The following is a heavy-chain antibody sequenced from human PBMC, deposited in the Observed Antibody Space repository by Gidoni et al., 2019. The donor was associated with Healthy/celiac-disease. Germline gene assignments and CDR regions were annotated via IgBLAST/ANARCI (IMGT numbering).Heavy chain of an antibody. Sequence: QVQLVQSGAEVKKPGASVTVSCKDSGYTFTSYDINWVRQATGQGLEWMGWMNPNRGNTGYAQKFQGRVTMTRNTSISTAYMELSSLRSEDTAVYYCARSHSTSLIYGMDVWGQGTTVTVSS. J-gene: IGHJ6*02. CDR1: GYTFTSYD. CDR2: MNPNRGNT. D-gene: IGHD2-2*01. V-gene: IGHV1-8*01. CDR3: ARSHSTSLIYGMDV.